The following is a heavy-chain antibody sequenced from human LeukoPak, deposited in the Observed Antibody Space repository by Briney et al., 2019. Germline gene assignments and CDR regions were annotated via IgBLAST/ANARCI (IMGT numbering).Heavy chain of an antibody. Sequence: GSLRLSCAASGFSFSNYGMTWVRQAPGSGLEWVSIVTAGGNTYYADSVKGRFTISRDNSQNTVSLQMSSLRAEDTAVYYCARGRYVAVAGTHPFFDYWGQGTLVTVSS. CDR3: ARGRYVAVAGTHPFFDY. CDR1: GFSFSNYG. V-gene: IGHV3-23*01. J-gene: IGHJ4*02. CDR2: VTAGGNT. D-gene: IGHD6-19*01.